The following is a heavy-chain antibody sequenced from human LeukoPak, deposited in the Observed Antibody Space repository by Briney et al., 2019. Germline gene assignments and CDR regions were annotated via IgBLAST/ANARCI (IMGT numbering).Heavy chain of an antibody. Sequence: GRSLRLSCAASGFTFSSYGMHWVRQAPGTGLEWVAVISYDGSNKYYADSVKGRFTISRDNSKNTLYLQMNSLRAEDTAVYYCAKDREPSGSYYGYYYYGMDVWGQGTTVTVSS. D-gene: IGHD1-26*01. CDR1: GFTFSSYG. CDR3: AKDREPSGSYYGYYYYGMDV. J-gene: IGHJ6*02. V-gene: IGHV3-30*18. CDR2: ISYDGSNK.